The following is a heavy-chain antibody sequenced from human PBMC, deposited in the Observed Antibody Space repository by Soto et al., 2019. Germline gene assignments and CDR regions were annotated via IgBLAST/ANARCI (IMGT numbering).Heavy chain of an antibody. Sequence: GGSLRLSCAASGFTFSSYDMHWVRQATGKGLEWVSAIGTAGDPYYPGSVKGRFTISRENAKNSLYLQMNSLRAGDTAVYYCARGAHYDILTGYPTIMCGMDVWGQGTTVTVSS. J-gene: IGHJ6*02. V-gene: IGHV3-13*05. CDR3: ARGAHYDILTGYPTIMCGMDV. D-gene: IGHD3-9*01. CDR1: GFTFSSYD. CDR2: IGTAGDP.